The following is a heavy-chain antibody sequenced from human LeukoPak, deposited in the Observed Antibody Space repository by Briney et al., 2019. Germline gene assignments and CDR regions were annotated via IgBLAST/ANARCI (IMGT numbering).Heavy chain of an antibody. CDR2: INHSGST. D-gene: IGHD4-17*01. Sequence: SETLSLTCAVYGGSFSGYYWSWIRQPPGKGLEWIGEINHSGSTNYNPSLKSRVTISVDTSKNQFSLKLSSVTAADTAVYYCARCRRGKTVTRNLDYWGQGTLVTVSS. CDR3: ARCRRGKTVTRNLDY. CDR1: GGSFSGYY. J-gene: IGHJ4*02. V-gene: IGHV4-34*01.